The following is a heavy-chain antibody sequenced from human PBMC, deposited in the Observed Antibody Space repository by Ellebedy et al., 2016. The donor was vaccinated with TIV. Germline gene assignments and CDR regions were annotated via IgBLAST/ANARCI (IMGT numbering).Heavy chain of an antibody. D-gene: IGHD3-10*01. CDR3: AKDPLG. V-gene: IGHV3-30*02. J-gene: IGHJ4*02. Sequence: GESLKTSCAASGFTFSDYGLHWVRPAPGKGLEWVAFISYDGTSQFYADSVKGRFTTSRDNSKSMLFPKMNSLRVGDKAVSFCAKDPLGWGQGTLVTVSS. CDR2: ISYDGTSQ. CDR1: GFTFSDYG.